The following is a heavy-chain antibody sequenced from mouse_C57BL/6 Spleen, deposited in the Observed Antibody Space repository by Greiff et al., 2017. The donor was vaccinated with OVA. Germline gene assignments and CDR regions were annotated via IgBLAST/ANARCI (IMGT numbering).Heavy chain of an antibody. CDR1: GFTFSSYT. V-gene: IGHV5-9*01. D-gene: IGHD2-2*01. J-gene: IGHJ3*01. CDR2: ISGGGGNT. CDR3: ARYGYDAWFAY. Sequence: EVKVEESGGGLVKPGGSLKLSCAASGFTFSSYTMSWVRQTPEKRLEWVATISGGGGNTYYPDSVKGRFTISRDNAKNTLYLQMSSLRSEDTALYYCARYGYDAWFAYWGQGTLVTVSA.